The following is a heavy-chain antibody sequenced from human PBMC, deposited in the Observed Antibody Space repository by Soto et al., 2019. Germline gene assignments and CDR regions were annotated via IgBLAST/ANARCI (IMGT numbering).Heavy chain of an antibody. D-gene: IGHD1-7*01. CDR2: INPDSGAT. CDR1: GYTFTAYY. CDR3: ERVAGDLELHPYRLFDS. V-gene: IGHV1-2*02. J-gene: IGHJ4*02. Sequence: ASVNVSFKPSGYTFTAYYIHWVRQAPGQCLELMGWINPDSGATDYAQNFQGRVTMARDTSISTVYLELRSLRSDDTAIYYCERVAGDLELHPYRLFDSWGQGTLVPVSS.